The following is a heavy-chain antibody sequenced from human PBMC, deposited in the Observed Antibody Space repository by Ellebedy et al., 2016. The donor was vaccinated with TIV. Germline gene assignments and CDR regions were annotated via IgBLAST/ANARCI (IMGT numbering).Heavy chain of an antibody. J-gene: IGHJ6*02. CDR1: GGPISSYY. V-gene: IGHV4-59*01. D-gene: IGHD4-23*01. Sequence: MPSETLSLTCTVSGGPISSYYWSWIRQPPGKGLEWIGYIYYSGSTNYNPSLKSRVTISVDTSKNQFSLKLSSVTAADTAVYYCAGNYGGTPYYYYGMDVWGQGTTVTVSS. CDR3: AGNYGGTPYYYYGMDV. CDR2: IYYSGST.